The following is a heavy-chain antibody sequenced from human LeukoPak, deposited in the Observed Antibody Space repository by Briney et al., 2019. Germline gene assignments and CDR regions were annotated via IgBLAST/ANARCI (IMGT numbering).Heavy chain of an antibody. D-gene: IGHD4-17*01. CDR1: GYTFTSYY. CDR2: INPSGGST. V-gene: IGHV1-46*01. Sequence: ASVKVSCKASGYTFTSYYMHWVRQAPGQGLEWMGIINPSGGSTSYAQKFQGRVTITADESTSTAYMELSSLRSEDTAVYYCARVTTLKHSFDYWGQGTLVTVSS. J-gene: IGHJ4*02. CDR3: ARVTTLKHSFDY.